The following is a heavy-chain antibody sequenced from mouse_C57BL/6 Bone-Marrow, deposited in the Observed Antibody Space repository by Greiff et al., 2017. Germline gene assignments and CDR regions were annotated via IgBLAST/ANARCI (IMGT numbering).Heavy chain of an antibody. CDR1: GYTFTNYW. Sequence: QVQLKQPGAELVKPGASVKLSCKASGYTFTNYWMHWVKQRPGQGLEWIGMMHPNGGSPDYNEKFKSETTLSEDKSSRTAYMEISSPTSEDSAVYACARSYDYDGYPQDYWGQGTATTVTS. CDR3: ARSYDYDGYPQDY. V-gene: IGHV1-64*01. J-gene: IGHJ4*01. CDR2: MHPNGGSP. D-gene: IGHD2-4*01.